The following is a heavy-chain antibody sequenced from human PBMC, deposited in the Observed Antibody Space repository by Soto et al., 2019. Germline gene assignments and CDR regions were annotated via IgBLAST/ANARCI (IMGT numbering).Heavy chain of an antibody. J-gene: IGHJ3*02. CDR3: AREPDSSGWYGDAFDI. V-gene: IGHV4-4*02. CDR2: IYHSGST. CDR1: GCSIISSNW. D-gene: IGHD6-19*01. Sequence: SDTLSLTCAVPGCSIISSNWWSWVRQPPGKGLEWIGEIYHSGSTNYNPSLKSRVTISVDKSKNQFSLKLSSVTAADTAVYYCAREPDSSGWYGDAFDIWGQGTMVS.